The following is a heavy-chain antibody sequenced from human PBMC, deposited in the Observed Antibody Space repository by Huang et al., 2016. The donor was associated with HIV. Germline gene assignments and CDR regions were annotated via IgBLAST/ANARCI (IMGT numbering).Heavy chain of an antibody. CDR2: IIPIDNRA. V-gene: IGHV1-69*13. Sequence: QVQLVQSGAEVKKPGSSVKVSCKASGGTFSSYAISWVRTAPGQGLEWGVGIIPIDNRANYAQKFQGRVTITADESTSTAYMELGSLRSEDTAVYYCARDLIEGIMDYWYFDLWGRGTLVTVSS. D-gene: IGHD3-16*01. CDR3: ARDLIEGIMDYWYFDL. J-gene: IGHJ2*01. CDR1: GGTFSSYA.